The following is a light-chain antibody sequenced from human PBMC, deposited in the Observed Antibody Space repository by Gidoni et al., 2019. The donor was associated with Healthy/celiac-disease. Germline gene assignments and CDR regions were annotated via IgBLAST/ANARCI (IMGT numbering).Light chain of an antibody. V-gene: IGKV1-6*01. CDR3: LQEYNYPGT. CDR1: HGIRND. CDR2: AAS. J-gene: IGKJ1*01. Sequence: IRMTPSPSSLSASVGDRVTITCRAIHGIRNDFVWYQQKLGKTPKLLIYAASSLQSGVPSRFSGGGSGTDFNLTISSLKPEDFANYYSLQEYNYPGTFGQGTNVEIK.